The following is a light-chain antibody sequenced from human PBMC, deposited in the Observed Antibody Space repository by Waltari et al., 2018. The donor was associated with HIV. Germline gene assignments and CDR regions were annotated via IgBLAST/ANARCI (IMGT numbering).Light chain of an antibody. J-gene: IGLJ2*01. CDR3: AAWGDSLSNVV. Sequence: QSVLTQPPSASGTPGQRVTIPCSGSSSNIGANYVYWYQQLPRTAPKLLIYRYNLRPSGVPDRFSGSKSGTSASLAISGLRSEDEANYYCAAWGDSLSNVVFGGGTKLTVL. CDR2: RYN. CDR1: SSNIGANY. V-gene: IGLV1-47*01.